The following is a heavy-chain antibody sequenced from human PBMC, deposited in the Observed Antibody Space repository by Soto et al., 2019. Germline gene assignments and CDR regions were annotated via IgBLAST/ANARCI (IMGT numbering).Heavy chain of an antibody. V-gene: IGHV1-69*01. Sequence: QVQLVQSGAEVQKPGSSVRVSCKASGGTFSSYAINWVRQAPGQGREWMGRIIPIFGTANYAQKFQGRVTITADESSSTVYMELSSLRSEDTAVYYCARGDQYDFWSGQTYFFDYWGQGTLVTVSS. CDR1: GGTFSSYA. CDR2: IIPIFGTA. J-gene: IGHJ4*02. D-gene: IGHD3-3*01. CDR3: ARGDQYDFWSGQTYFFDY.